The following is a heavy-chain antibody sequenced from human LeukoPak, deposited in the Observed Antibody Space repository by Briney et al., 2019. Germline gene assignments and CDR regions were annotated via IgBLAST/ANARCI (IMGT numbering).Heavy chain of an antibody. CDR1: GGTFSSNA. CDR2: IIPILGTA. J-gene: IGHJ4*02. D-gene: IGHD2-15*01. CDR3: ARGKGFVGHFDY. V-gene: IGHV1-69*04. Sequence: ASVKVSCKASGGTFSSNAISWMRQAPGQGPEWMGRIIPILGTAEYAEKFQGRVTITADKSTTTAYMELSSLKSEDTALYYCARGKGFVGHFDYWGQGTLVTVSS.